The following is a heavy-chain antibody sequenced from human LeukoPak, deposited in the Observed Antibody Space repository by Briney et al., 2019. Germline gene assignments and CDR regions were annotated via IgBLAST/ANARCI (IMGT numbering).Heavy chain of an antibody. CDR2: IYSGGST. V-gene: IGHV3-53*01. D-gene: IGHD2-15*01. CDR3: ARDPACSGGSCDAFDI. Sequence: GGSLRLSCAASGFTFNNYALTWVRQTPGKGLEWVSVIYSGGSTYYADSVKGRFTISRDNSKNTLYLQMNSLRAEDTAVYYCARDPACSGGSCDAFDIWGQGTMVTVSS. CDR1: GFTFNNYA. J-gene: IGHJ3*02.